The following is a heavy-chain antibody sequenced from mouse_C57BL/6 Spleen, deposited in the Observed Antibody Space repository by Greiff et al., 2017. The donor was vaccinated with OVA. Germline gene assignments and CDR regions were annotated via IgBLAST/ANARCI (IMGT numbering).Heavy chain of an antibody. J-gene: IGHJ1*03. CDR3: ARAGRGDWYFDV. CDR1: GYTFTSYW. Sequence: QVQLQQPGAELVKPGASVKMSCKASGYTFTSYWITWVKQRPGQGLEWIGDIYPGSGSTNYNEKFKSKATLTVGTSSSTAYMQLSSLTSEDSAVYYCARAGRGDWYFDVWGTGTTVTVSS. CDR2: IYPGSGST. V-gene: IGHV1-55*01.